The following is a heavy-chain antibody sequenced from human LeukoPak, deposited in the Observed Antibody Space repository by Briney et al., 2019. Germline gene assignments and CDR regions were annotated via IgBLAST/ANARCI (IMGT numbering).Heavy chain of an antibody. J-gene: IGHJ5*02. V-gene: IGHV3-64D*06. CDR2: ISSNGGST. Sequence: GGSPRLSCSASGFTFSSYAMHWVRQAPGKGLEYVSAISSNGGSTYYADSVKGRFTISRDNSKNTLYLQMSSLRAEDTAVYYCVKSPYYDILTGYFNWFDPWGQGTLVTVSS. D-gene: IGHD3-9*01. CDR1: GFTFSSYA. CDR3: VKSPYYDILTGYFNWFDP.